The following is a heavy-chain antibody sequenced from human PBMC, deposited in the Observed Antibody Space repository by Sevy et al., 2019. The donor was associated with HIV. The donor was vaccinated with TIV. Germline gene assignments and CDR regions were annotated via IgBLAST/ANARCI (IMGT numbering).Heavy chain of an antibody. J-gene: IGHJ4*02. CDR3: VGDRGDYAFIPSGY. V-gene: IGHV3-30*01. CDR2: ISYAGRHT. D-gene: IGHD4-17*01. Sequence: GGSLRLSCEGSGFNFGTHAIHWVRQPPGRGLEWVAVISYAGRHTYYAASVKGRFNISRDNSKNTLYLQMNSLRHEDSAIYFCVGDRGDYAFIPSGYWGQGTQVTVSS. CDR1: GFNFGTHA.